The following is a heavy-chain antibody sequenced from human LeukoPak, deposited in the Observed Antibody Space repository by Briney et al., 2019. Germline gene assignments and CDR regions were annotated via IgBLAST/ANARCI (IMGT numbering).Heavy chain of an antibody. V-gene: IGHV4-39*07. CDR2: LYYGGDT. Sequence: SETLSLTCTVSGDSITTGSYYWDWIRQPPGKSLEWIGSLYYGGDTYYSPSLKSRLSLSIDTSKNGFSLKLNSVTAADTAVYYCARGVDYYGVWGQGTLVTVSS. J-gene: IGHJ4*02. CDR3: ARGVDYYGV. D-gene: IGHD3-10*01. CDR1: GDSITTGSYY.